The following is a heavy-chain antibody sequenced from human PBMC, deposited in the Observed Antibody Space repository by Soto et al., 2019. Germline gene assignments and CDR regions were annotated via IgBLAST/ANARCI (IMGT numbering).Heavy chain of an antibody. CDR2: IYHSGST. Sequence: PSETLSLTCTVSGGSISSDAYYWSWIRQPPGKGLEWIGYIYHSGSTYYNPSLKSRVTISVDRSKNQFSLKLSSVTAADTAVYYCAAGGGLPRYYWGQGTLVTVSS. CDR3: AAGGGLPRYY. D-gene: IGHD5-12*01. J-gene: IGHJ4*02. CDR1: GGSISSDAYY. V-gene: IGHV4-30-2*01.